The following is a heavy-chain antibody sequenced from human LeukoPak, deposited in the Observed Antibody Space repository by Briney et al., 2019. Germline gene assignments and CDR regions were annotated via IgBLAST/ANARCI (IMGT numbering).Heavy chain of an antibody. CDR2: IKQDGSEK. Sequence: GGSLRLSCAASGFTFSSYWMSWVRQAPGKGLEWVANIKQDGSEKYYVDSVKGRFTISRDNAKNSLYLQMNSLRAEDTAVYYCARDFYRGSAAIIHYYMDVWGKGTTVTVSS. D-gene: IGHD2-2*01. CDR1: GFTFSSYW. J-gene: IGHJ6*03. V-gene: IGHV3-7*01. CDR3: ARDFYRGSAAIIHYYMDV.